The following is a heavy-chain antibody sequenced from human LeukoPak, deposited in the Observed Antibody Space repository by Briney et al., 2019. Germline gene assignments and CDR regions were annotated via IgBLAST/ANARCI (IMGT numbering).Heavy chain of an antibody. CDR2: INYDGSNK. CDR1: GFTFSNYG. J-gene: IGHJ3*02. D-gene: IGHD5-12*01. Sequence: GGSLRLSCAASGFTFSNYGMHWVRQAPGKGLEWVAVINYDGSNKYYADSVKGRFTIARDNSKNTLYLQMNSLRAEDMAVYYCARERYSGYDFDAFDMWGQGTMVTVSS. CDR3: ARERYSGYDFDAFDM. V-gene: IGHV3-30*02.